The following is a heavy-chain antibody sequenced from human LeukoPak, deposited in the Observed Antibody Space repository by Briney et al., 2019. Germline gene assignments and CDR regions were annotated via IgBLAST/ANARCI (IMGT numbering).Heavy chain of an antibody. CDR2: IRGRGGST. V-gene: IGHV3-23*01. CDR3: GKEGGA. D-gene: IGHD3-16*01. CDR1: GSRFSDFT. Sequence: GGSLRLSCAASGSRFSDFTMTWVRQAPGKGPEWVSAIRGRGGSTYYADSLGGRFTISRDNSKDMVYLQMNSLKVEDTATYYCGKEGGAWGQGTKVTVSS. J-gene: IGHJ5*02.